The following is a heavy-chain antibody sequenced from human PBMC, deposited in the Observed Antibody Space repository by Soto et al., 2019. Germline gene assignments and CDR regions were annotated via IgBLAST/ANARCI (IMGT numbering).Heavy chain of an antibody. D-gene: IGHD3-9*01. J-gene: IGHJ6*02. CDR1: GGTFSSYA. CDR2: IIPIFGTA. CDR3: ARDSRYDILTGYYPLYYYGMDV. Sequence: QVQLVQSGAEVKKPGSSMKVSCKASGGTFSSYAISWVRQAPGQGLEWMGGIIPIFGTANYAQKFQGRVTITADESTSTAYMELSSLRSEDTAVYYCARDSRYDILTGYYPLYYYGMDVWGQGTTVTVSS. V-gene: IGHV1-69*01.